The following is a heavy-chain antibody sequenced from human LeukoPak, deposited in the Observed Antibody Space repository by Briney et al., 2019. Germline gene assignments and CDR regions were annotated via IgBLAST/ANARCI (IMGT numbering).Heavy chain of an antibody. D-gene: IGHD4-17*01. CDR2: IYYSGST. Sequence: SETLSLTCTVSGGSISSYYWSWIRQPPGKGLEWIGYIYYSGSTNYNPSLKSRVTISVDTSKNQLSLKLSSVTAADTAVYYCARGSTVTTMSNWFDPWGQGTLVTVSS. J-gene: IGHJ5*02. V-gene: IGHV4-59*01. CDR3: ARGSTVTTMSNWFDP. CDR1: GGSISSYY.